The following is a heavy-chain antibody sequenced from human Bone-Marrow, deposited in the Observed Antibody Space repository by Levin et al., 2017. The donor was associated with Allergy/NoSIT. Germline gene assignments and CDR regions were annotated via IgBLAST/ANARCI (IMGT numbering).Heavy chain of an antibody. Sequence: GSLRLSCAVYGGSFSGYYWSWIRQPPGKGLEWIGEINHSGSTNYNPSLKSRVTISVDTSKNQFSLKLSSVTAADTAVYYCARGGIVVVPAADPHRWFDPWGQGTLVTVSS. CDR3: ARGGIVVVPAADPHRWFDP. J-gene: IGHJ5*02. CDR2: INHSGST. CDR1: GGSFSGYY. D-gene: IGHD2-2*01. V-gene: IGHV4-34*01.